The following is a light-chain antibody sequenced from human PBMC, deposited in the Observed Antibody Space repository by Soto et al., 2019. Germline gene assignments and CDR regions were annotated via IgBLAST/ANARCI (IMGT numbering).Light chain of an antibody. CDR3: LQAYSFPLT. V-gene: IGKV1-12*01. CDR2: AAS. CDR1: QGISSW. J-gene: IGKJ4*01. Sequence: DIQMTQSPSSVSASVGDRVTITCRASQGISSWLVWYQLKPGKAPNLLIYAASSLRSGVPSRFTGSGSGTDFTLTITSLQPEELATYYCLQAYSFPLTFGGGTKVEIK.